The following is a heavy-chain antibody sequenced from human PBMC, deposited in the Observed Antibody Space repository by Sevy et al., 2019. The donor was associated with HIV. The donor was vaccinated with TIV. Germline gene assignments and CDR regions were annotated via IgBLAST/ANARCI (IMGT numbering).Heavy chain of an antibody. Sequence: ASVKVSCKASGYTFTSYGISWVRQAPGQGLEWMGWISAYNGNTNYAQKLQGRVTMTTDTSTSTAYMELRGLRSDDTAVYYCARGGYCTGGVCYRGRGVFDYWGQGTLVTVSS. CDR1: GYTFTSYG. J-gene: IGHJ4*02. CDR3: ARGGYCTGGVCYRGRGVFDY. D-gene: IGHD2-8*02. V-gene: IGHV1-18*01. CDR2: ISAYNGNT.